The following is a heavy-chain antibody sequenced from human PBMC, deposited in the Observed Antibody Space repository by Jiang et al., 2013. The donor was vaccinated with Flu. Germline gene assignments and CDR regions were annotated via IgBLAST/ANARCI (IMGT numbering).Heavy chain of an antibody. V-gene: IGHV5-10-1*01. CDR1: YSFTVRTG. CDR3: ARQGYYDSRGYYSY. J-gene: IGHJ4*02. Sequence: YSFTVRTGVTWVRQMPGKGLEWMGRIDPSDSETNYRPSVQGHVTISVDKSIDTAYLQWSSLKASDTAMYYCARQGYYDSRGYYSYWGQGTLVTVSS. CDR2: IDPSDSET. D-gene: IGHD3-22*01.